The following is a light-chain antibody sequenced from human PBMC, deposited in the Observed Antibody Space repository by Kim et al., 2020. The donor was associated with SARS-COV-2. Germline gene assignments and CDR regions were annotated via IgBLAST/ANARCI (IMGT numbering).Light chain of an antibody. CDR3: NSRVSDNNLV. Sequence: VDVGQTVRITCQGDSLRSYYATWYQQKPGQAPMLVIYGKNNRPSEIPDRFSGSSSGNTASLTSTGAQEEDEADYYCNSRVSDNNLVIGGGTNLTVL. J-gene: IGLJ2*01. CDR2: GKN. CDR1: SLRSYY. V-gene: IGLV3-19*01.